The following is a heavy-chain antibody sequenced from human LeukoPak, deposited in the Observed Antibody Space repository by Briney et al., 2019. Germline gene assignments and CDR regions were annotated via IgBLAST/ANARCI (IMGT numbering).Heavy chain of an antibody. CDR3: ARDVVGYYDSSGYYLSASDI. CDR1: GFTFSTYT. D-gene: IGHD3-22*01. J-gene: IGHJ3*02. CDR2: ISSSSSYI. V-gene: IGHV3-21*01. Sequence: GGSLRLSCVASGFTFSTYTMVWVRQAPGKGLEWVSSISSSSSYIFNADSVKGRFSISRDNAKNSLFLRMNTLRAEDTAVYYCARDVVGYYDSSGYYLSASDIWGQGTMVTVSS.